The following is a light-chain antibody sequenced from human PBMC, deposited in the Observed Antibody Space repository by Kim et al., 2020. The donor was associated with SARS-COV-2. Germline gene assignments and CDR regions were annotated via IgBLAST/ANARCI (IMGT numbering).Light chain of an antibody. V-gene: IGKV3-11*01. Sequence: LDPGDRATISCKASQRVGTYLAWFQQKPGQAPRLLSYDASNRATGIPARFSGSGSGTDFTLTISSLAPEDFAVYYCQQRNEWPLTFGGGTKVDIK. CDR1: QRVGTY. J-gene: IGKJ4*01. CDR3: QQRNEWPLT. CDR2: DAS.